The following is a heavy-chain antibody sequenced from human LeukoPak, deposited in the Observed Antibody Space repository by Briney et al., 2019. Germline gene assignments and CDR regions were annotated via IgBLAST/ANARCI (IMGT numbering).Heavy chain of an antibody. V-gene: IGHV4-39*07. J-gene: IGHJ4*02. D-gene: IGHD4-11*01. CDR2: IYYSGSA. Sequence: QSSETLSLTCTVSGGSISSSSYYWGWIRQPPGKGLEWIGTIYYSGSAYYNPSLKSRVTISVDTSKNQFSLKLTSVTAADTALYYCARTTVTTPARGPFDYWGQGTLVTVSS. CDR1: GGSISSSSYY. CDR3: ARTTVTTPARGPFDY.